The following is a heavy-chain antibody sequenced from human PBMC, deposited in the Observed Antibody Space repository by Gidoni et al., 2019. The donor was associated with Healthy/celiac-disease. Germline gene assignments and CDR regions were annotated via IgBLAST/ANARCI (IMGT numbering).Heavy chain of an antibody. V-gene: IGHV3-49*05. CDR2: IRSKAYGGTT. J-gene: IGHJ4*02. CDR1: GFTFGDYA. D-gene: IGHD6-13*01. CDR3: TSHHSSSWYSDY. Sequence: EVQLVESGGGLVKPGRSLRLSCTASGFTFGDYAMSWFRQAPGKGLEWVGFIRSKAYGGTTEYAASVKGRFTISRDDSKSIAYLQMNSLKTEDTAVYYCTSHHSSSWYSDYWGQGTLVTVSS.